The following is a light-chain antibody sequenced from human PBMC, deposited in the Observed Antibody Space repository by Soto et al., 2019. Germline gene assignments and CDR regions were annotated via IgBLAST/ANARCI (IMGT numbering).Light chain of an antibody. CDR2: GAS. CDR1: QSVSSTY. Sequence: EIVLTQSPGTLSLSPGERATLSCRASQSVSSTYIAWYQQNPGQAPRLLIYGASSRATGIPDRFSGSGSAKDFTLTIRRLEPEDFAVYFCQQYGRSPPFTFGQGTKVEIK. J-gene: IGKJ2*01. CDR3: QQYGRSPPFT. V-gene: IGKV3-20*01.